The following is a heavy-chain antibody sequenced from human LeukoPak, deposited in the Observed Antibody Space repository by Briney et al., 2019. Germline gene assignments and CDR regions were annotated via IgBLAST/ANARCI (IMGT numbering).Heavy chain of an antibody. J-gene: IGHJ4*02. Sequence: ASVKVSCKASGYTFTSYDINWVRQATGQGLEWMGWMNPNSGNTGYAQKFQGRVTMTRNTSISTAYMELGSLRSEDTTVYYCARGRFYYDSSGYYVLSSWGQGTLVTVSS. CDR1: GYTFTSYD. CDR3: ARGRFYYDSSGYYVLSS. D-gene: IGHD3-22*01. V-gene: IGHV1-8*01. CDR2: MNPNSGNT.